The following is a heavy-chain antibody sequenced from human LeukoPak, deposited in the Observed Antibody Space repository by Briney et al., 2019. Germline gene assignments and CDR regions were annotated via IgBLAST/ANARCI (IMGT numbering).Heavy chain of an antibody. D-gene: IGHD3-3*01. CDR1: GFTFSSYW. Sequence: GGSLRLSCAASGFTFSSYWMSWVRQAPGKGLEWVANIKQDGSEKYYVDSVKGRFTISRDNAKNSLYLQMNSLRAEDTAVHYCARDRSERASDIWGQGAMVTVSS. J-gene: IGHJ3*02. CDR2: IKQDGSEK. V-gene: IGHV3-7*03. CDR3: ARDRSERASDI.